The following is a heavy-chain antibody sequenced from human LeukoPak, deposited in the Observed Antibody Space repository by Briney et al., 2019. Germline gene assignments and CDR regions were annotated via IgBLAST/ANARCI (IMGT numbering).Heavy chain of an antibody. CDR2: ISSSSYI. CDR1: GFTFSSYS. CDR3: ARDDGPRYDSSGYSGY. D-gene: IGHD3-22*01. J-gene: IGHJ4*02. Sequence: GGSLRLSCAASGFTFSSYSMNWVRQAPGKGLEWVSSISSSSYIYYADSVKGRFTISRDNAKNSLYLQMNSLRAEDTAVYYCARDDGPRYDSSGYSGYWGQGTLVTVSS. V-gene: IGHV3-21*01.